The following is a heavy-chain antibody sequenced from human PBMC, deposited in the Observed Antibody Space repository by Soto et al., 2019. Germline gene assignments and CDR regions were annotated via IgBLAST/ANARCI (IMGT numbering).Heavy chain of an antibody. V-gene: IGHV4-30-4*01. CDR3: ARDRYYGSGTYYNFYSGMDV. J-gene: IGHJ6*02. Sequence: PSETLSLTCTVSGGSINSGDYYWTWVRQPPGKCLEWIGNIFHSGSTYYTPSLQSRVTISLDTSKNHFSLKLSSVTPADTAVYYCARDRYYGSGTYYNFYSGMDVWGQGTTVTVS. CDR1: GGSINSGDYY. D-gene: IGHD3-10*01. CDR2: IFHSGST.